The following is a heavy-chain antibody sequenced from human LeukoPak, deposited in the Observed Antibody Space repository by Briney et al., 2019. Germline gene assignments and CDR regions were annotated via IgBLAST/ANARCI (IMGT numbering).Heavy chain of an antibody. J-gene: IGHJ4*02. Sequence: PGGSLRLSCAASGFTFSSYGMHWVRQAPGKGLEWVAVIWYDGSNKYYADSVKGRFTISRDNSKNTLYLQMNSLRAEDTAVYYCASLGRYSGSYLERSFDYWGQGTLVTVSS. D-gene: IGHD1-26*01. V-gene: IGHV3-33*01. CDR1: GFTFSSYG. CDR2: IWYDGSNK. CDR3: ASLGRYSGSYLERSFDY.